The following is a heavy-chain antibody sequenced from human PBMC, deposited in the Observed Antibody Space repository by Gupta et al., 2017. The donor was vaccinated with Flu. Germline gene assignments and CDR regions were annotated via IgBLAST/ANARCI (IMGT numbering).Heavy chain of an antibody. J-gene: IGHJ4*02. Sequence: VHLLESGGDLVQSGGSLRLSCATSGFSFTNYALNWVRRSPGKKREWVSGMSGSGGSKYYADPVKGRFTIPRDNSRNTLYLRMARLGAGATAVYYFAKGKSLIPFGGGSKFDSWGKGTLVIVSS. CDR1: GFSFTNYA. D-gene: IGHD3-16*01. CDR3: AKGKSLIPFGGGSKFDS. CDR2: MSGSGGSK. V-gene: IGHV3-23*01.